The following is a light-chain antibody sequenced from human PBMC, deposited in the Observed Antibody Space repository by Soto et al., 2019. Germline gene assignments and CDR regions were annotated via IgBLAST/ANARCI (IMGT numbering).Light chain of an antibody. J-gene: IGLJ1*01. CDR3: QSYDSSLSGYV. Sequence: QSVLRQPPSVSGAPGHKFTISCTGSSSNIGAGYDVNWYHQLPGTAPKLLIHGNSNRPSGVPDRFSGSKSGTSASLAITGLQAEDEADYSCQSYDSSLSGYVFGTGTKVTVL. CDR1: SSNIGAGYD. CDR2: GNS. V-gene: IGLV1-40*01.